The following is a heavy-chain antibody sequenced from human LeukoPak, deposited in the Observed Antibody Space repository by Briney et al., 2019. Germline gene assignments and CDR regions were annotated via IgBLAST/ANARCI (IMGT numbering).Heavy chain of an antibody. Sequence: GGSLRLSCAASRFTFSRYGIHWVRRAPGKGLEWVAVISYDGSNKYYADSVKGRFTISRDNSKNIVELQMNNLRAEDTAVYYCGKAYYYDTSGEPVVDYWGQGTLVTVSS. J-gene: IGHJ4*02. CDR2: ISYDGSNK. V-gene: IGHV3-30*18. CDR3: GKAYYYDTSGEPVVDY. D-gene: IGHD3-22*01. CDR1: RFTFSRYG.